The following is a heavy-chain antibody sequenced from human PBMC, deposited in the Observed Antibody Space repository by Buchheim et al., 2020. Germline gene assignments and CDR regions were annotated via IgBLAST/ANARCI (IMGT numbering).Heavy chain of an antibody. D-gene: IGHD2-21*02. CDR3: ARQLSVTGTRSQFDY. CDR1: GDSISSTSYY. CDR2: IYYSGST. V-gene: IGHV4-39*01. J-gene: IGHJ4*02. Sequence: QLQLQESGPGLVKPSETLSLTCTVSGDSISSTSYYWGWVRQPPGKGPEWIGNIYYSGSTYYTPSLRGRVTISVDTSKNQFSLRLTSVTAADTAVYYCARQLSVTGTRSQFDYWGQGTL.